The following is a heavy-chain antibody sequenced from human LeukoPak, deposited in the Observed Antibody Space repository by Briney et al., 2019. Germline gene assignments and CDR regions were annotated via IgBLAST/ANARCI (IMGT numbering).Heavy chain of an antibody. CDR1: GYTFTSYD. CDR2: MNPNSGNT. D-gene: IGHD1-1*01. J-gene: IGHJ6*02. Sequence: ASVTVSCKASGYTFTSYDINWVRPATGRGLEWMGWMNPNSGNTGYAQKFQGRVTMRRNTSIRTAYMELSSLRSEDTAVYYCARGVHQRGMDVWGQGTTVTVSS. CDR3: ARGVHQRGMDV. V-gene: IGHV1-8*01.